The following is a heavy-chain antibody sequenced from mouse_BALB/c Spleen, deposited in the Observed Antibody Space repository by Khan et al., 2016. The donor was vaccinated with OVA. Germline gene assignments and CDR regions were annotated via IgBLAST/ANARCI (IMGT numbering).Heavy chain of an antibody. Sequence: EVELVESGGGLVQPGGSRKLSCAASGFTFSDYGMAWVRQAPGKGPEWVAFISDLAYSIYYADTVTGRFPISRENAKNTLYLEMRSLRSEDTAMYYCARGGGTAPFAYWGLGTLVTVSA. CDR1: GFTFSDYG. CDR2: ISDLAYSI. D-gene: IGHD1-2*01. J-gene: IGHJ3*01. V-gene: IGHV5-15*02. CDR3: ARGGGTAPFAY.